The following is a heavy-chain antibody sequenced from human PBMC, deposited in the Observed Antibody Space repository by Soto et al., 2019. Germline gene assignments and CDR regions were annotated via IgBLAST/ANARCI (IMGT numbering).Heavy chain of an antibody. CDR2: ISGRDGNI. CDR1: GFTFSDSF. CDR3: AGDQGPNYMAV. J-gene: IGHJ6*03. V-gene: IGHV3-11*01. Sequence: PGWSLRLSCAASGFTFSDSFMSWSRQTPGKGLEWLSYISGRDGNIYYADSVRGRFTISRDNARNSVYLQMNSLRAEDTAVYYCAGDQGPNYMAVWGKGTSVTVX.